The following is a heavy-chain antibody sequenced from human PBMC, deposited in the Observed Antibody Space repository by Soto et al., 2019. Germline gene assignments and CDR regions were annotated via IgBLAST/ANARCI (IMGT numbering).Heavy chain of an antibody. CDR1: GGSISSYY. Sequence: SETLSLTCTVSGGSISSYYWSWIRQPPGKGLEWIGYIYYSGSTNYNPSLKSRVTISVDTSKNQFSLKLSSVTAADTAVYYCARFGVHDFWSGYYGPLGAFVIWGQGTMVTVSS. CDR2: IYYSGST. CDR3: ARFGVHDFWSGYYGPLGAFVI. J-gene: IGHJ3*02. V-gene: IGHV4-59*01. D-gene: IGHD3-3*01.